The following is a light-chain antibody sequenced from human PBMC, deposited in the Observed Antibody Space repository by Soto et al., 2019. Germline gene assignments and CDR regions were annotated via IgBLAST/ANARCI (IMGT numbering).Light chain of an antibody. Sequence: QSVLTQPASMSGSPGQSITISCTGTSSDVGTYNYVSWYQQHPGEAPKLMIYEVTNRPSGISTRFSGSKSGNTASLTISGLQAEDEADYYCSSYISSTTLVIFGGGTKLTVL. CDR1: SSDVGTYNY. J-gene: IGLJ2*01. V-gene: IGLV2-14*01. CDR2: EVT. CDR3: SSYISSTTLVI.